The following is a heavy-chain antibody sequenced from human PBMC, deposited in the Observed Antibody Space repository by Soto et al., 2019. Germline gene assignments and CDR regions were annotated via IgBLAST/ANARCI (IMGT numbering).Heavy chain of an antibody. CDR3: ASVVRRFRFSSSSFGPHANDY. CDR2: IWYDGSNK. J-gene: IGHJ4*02. V-gene: IGHV3-33*01. CDR1: GFTLSSYG. D-gene: IGHD6-6*01. Sequence: SLRLSCAASGFTLSSYGMHWVRQAPFKGLQWGRVIWYDGSNKYYADSVKVRCTIPRDNSKNTLYLQMNSLRAEDTAVYYCASVVRRFRFSSSSFGPHANDYWGQRTLDGVTS.